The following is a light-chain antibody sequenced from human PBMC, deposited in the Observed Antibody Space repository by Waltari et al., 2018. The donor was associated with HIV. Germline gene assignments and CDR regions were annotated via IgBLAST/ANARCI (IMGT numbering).Light chain of an antibody. J-gene: IGLJ3*02. V-gene: IGLV3-10*01. CDR2: DDT. CDR3: YSTDSSVDHRGV. Sequence: SYELTQPPSVSVSPGQTARITCSGDALPKKYAYWYQQRSGQAPVLVIYDDTKRPSGTPGRFSGSSLGTMATLTISGAQVEDEADYYCYSTDSSVDHRGVFGGGTKVTVL. CDR1: ALPKKY.